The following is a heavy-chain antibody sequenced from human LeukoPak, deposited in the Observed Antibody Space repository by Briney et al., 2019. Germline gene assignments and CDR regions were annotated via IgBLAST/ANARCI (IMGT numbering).Heavy chain of an antibody. V-gene: IGHV1-18*01. CDR3: ARDTAMVTVRYHYGMDV. CDR1: GYTFSSYS. J-gene: IGHJ6*02. CDR2: ISGYNGNT. Sequence: ASVKVSCKASGYTFSSYSISWVRQAPGQGLEWMGRISGYNGNTNYAQKFQGRVTMTTDTTTSTAYMELRSLRSDDTAVYHCARDTAMVTVRYHYGMDVWGQGTTVTVSS. D-gene: IGHD5-18*01.